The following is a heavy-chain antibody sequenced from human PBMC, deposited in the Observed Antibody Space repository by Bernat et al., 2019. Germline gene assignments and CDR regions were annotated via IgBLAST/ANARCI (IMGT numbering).Heavy chain of an antibody. V-gene: IGHV3-11*01. D-gene: IGHD2-15*01. CDR3: ARDIVVVVAATYYYYYGMDV. CDR2: ISSSGSTI. J-gene: IGHJ6*02. CDR1: GFTVSSNY. Sequence: VQLVESGGGLVQPGGSLRLSCAASGFTVSSNYMSWVRQAPGKGLEWVSYISSSGSTIYYADSVKGRFTISRDNAKNSLYLQMNSLRAEDTAVYYCARDIVVVVAATYYYYYGMDVWGQGTTVTVSS.